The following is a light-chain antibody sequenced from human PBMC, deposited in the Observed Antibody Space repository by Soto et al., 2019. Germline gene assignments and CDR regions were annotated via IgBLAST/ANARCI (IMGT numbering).Light chain of an antibody. CDR2: RNS. CDR3: QSYDSSLSGFV. J-gene: IGLJ3*02. Sequence: QLVLTQPPSVSGAPGQRITISCTGSNSNIGAGYDVHWYLQLPGTAPKLLIYRNSNRPSGVPDRFSGSKSGASASLAITGLQAEDEADYYCQSYDSSLSGFVFGGGTKLTVL. V-gene: IGLV1-40*01. CDR1: NSNIGAGYD.